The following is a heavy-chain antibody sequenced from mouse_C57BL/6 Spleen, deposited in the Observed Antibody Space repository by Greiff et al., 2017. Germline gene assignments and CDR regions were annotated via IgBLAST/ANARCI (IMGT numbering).Heavy chain of an antibody. CDR2: IDPENGDT. J-gene: IGHJ2*01. D-gene: IGHD2-1*01. CDR1: GFNIKDDY. CDR3: TGGNYLFF. V-gene: IGHV14-4*01. Sequence: EVKLQQSGAELVRPGASVKLSCTASGFNIKDDYMHWVKQRPEQGLEWIGWIDPENGDTEYASKFQGKATITADTSSNTAYLQLSSLTSEDTAVYYCTGGNYLFFWGQGTTLTVSS.